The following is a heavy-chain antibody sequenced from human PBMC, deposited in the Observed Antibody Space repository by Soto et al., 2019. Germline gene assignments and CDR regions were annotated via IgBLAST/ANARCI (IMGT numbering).Heavy chain of an antibody. J-gene: IGHJ6*02. V-gene: IGHV3-30-3*01. D-gene: IGHD2-8*01. CDR1: GFTCSSYA. CDR2: ISYDGSNK. Sequence: QVQLVESGGGGVQPGRSLRLSCAASGFTCSSYAMHWVRQAPGKGLEWVAVISYDGSNKYYADSVKGRFTISRDNSKNTLYLQMNSLRAEDTAVYYCARDLLLLISCTNGVCYDYYYYGMDVWGQGTTVTVSS. CDR3: ARDLLLLISCTNGVCYDYYYYGMDV.